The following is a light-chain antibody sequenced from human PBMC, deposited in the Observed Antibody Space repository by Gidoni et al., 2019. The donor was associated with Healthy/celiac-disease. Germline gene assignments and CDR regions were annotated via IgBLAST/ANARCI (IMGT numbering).Light chain of an antibody. CDR1: QLGDKY. CDR2: QDS. Sequence: SYELTQPPSVSVSPGQTASITCSGDQLGDKYACWYQQKPGQSPVLVIYQDSKRPSGIPERFSGSNSGNTATLTISGTQAMDEADYYCQAWDSSIFYVFGTGTKVTVL. J-gene: IGLJ1*01. V-gene: IGLV3-1*01. CDR3: QAWDSSIFYV.